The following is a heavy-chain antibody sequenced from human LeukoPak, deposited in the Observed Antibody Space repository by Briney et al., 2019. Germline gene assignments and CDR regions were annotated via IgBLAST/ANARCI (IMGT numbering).Heavy chain of an antibody. V-gene: IGHV4-30-4*08. CDR2: IYYSGST. Sequence: PSETLSLTCTVSGGSISSGDYYWSWIRQPPGKGLEWIGYIYYSGSTYYNPSLKSRVTISVDTSKNQFSLKLSSVTAADTAVYYCASEPSSTKGDCWGQGTLVTVSS. J-gene: IGHJ4*02. CDR3: ASEPSSTKGDC. D-gene: IGHD2-2*01. CDR1: GGSISSGDYY.